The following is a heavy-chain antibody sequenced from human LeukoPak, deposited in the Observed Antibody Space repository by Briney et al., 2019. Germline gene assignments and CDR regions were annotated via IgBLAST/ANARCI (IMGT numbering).Heavy chain of an antibody. CDR2: IHYGGNT. J-gene: IGHJ4*02. CDR1: DDSISSVGYY. D-gene: IGHD3-22*01. V-gene: IGHV4-31*03. CDR3: ASGNGYYYRYFDY. Sequence: SETLSLTCTVSDDSISSVGYYWTWIRQYPGKGPEWIGYIHYGGNTYYNPSLKSRVTISVDTSKNHFSLRLSSVTAADTAVYYCASGNGYYYRYFDYWGQGTLVTVSS.